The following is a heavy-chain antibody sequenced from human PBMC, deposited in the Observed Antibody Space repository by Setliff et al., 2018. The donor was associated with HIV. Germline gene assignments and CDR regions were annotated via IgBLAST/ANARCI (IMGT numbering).Heavy chain of an antibody. CDR1: GYTFTDYY. J-gene: IGHJ4*02. CDR3: ARDLIRITPHGDLPF. CDR2: INPKSGVP. Sequence: ASVKVSCKASGYTFTDYYIHWVRQAPGHGLEWVGRINPKSGVPSYAQNFRARVTMTRDTSSTTAYMELSTLRSDDTALYYCARDLIRITPHGDLPFWGQGTLVTVSS. D-gene: IGHD2-15*01. V-gene: IGHV1-2*06.